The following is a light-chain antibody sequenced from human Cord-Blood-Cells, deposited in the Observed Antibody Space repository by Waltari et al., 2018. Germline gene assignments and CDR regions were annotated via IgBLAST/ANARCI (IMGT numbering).Light chain of an antibody. J-gene: IGKJ2*02. CDR1: QSISSW. CDR3: QQYNSYSRGT. V-gene: IGKV1-5*01. CDR2: DAS. Sequence: DIQMTQSPSTLSASVGERVTITCRASQSISSWLAWYQQKPGKAPKLLIYDASSLESGVPSRFSGSGSGTEFTLTISSLQPDDFATYYCQQYNSYSRGTFGQGTKLEIK.